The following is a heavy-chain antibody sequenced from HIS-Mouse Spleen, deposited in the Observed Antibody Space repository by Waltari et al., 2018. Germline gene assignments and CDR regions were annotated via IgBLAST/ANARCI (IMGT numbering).Heavy chain of an antibody. D-gene: IGHD1-7*01. Sequence: QVQLQQWGAGLLKPSETLSLTCAVYGGSFSGYYWSWIRQPPGKGLEWIGEINHSGSTNYNPSLKSRVTISVETSKNQFSLKLSSVTAADTAVYYCACRYNWNYAWFDPWGQGTLVTVSS. CDR2: INHSGST. CDR1: GGSFSGYY. CDR3: ACRYNWNYAWFDP. J-gene: IGHJ5*02. V-gene: IGHV4-34*01.